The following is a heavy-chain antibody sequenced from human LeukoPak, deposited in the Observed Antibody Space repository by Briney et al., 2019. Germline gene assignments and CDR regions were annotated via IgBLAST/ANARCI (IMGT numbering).Heavy chain of an antibody. V-gene: IGHV3-23*01. CDR1: GFTFSTYS. J-gene: IGHJ4*02. CDR3: ARERGIAVAGWTDY. Sequence: GGSLRLSCAASGFTFSTYSMSWVRQAAGRGLEWVSAMSGSGGNTYYADSVKGRFTISRDNSKNTLYLQMNSLRAEDTAVYYCARERGIAVAGWTDYWGQGTLVTVSS. CDR2: MSGSGGNT. D-gene: IGHD6-19*01.